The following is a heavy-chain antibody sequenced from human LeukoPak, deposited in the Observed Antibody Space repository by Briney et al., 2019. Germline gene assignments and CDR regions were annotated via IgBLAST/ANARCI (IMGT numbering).Heavy chain of an antibody. CDR3: TTRIVVVPAAMTPYDAFDI. Sequence: GGSLRLSCAASGFTFSNAWMSWVRQAPGKGLEWVGRIKSKTDGGTTDYAAPVKGRFTISRDDSKNTLYLQMNSLKTEDTAVYYCTTRIVVVPAAMTPYDAFDIWGQGTMVTVPS. D-gene: IGHD2-2*01. CDR1: GFTFSNAW. V-gene: IGHV3-15*01. J-gene: IGHJ3*02. CDR2: IKSKTDGGTT.